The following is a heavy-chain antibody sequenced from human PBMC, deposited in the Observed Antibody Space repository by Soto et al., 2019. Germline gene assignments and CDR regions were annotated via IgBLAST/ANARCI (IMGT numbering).Heavy chain of an antibody. Sequence: PSETLSLTCTVSGGSISSYYWSWIRQPPGKGLEWIGYIYYSGSTNYNPSLKSRVTISVDTSKNQFSLKLSSVTAADTAVYYCARAKAYYDFWSGYSLAKMNNYYYYYGMDVWGQGTTVTVSS. CDR3: ARAKAYYDFWSGYSLAKMNNYYYYYGMDV. J-gene: IGHJ6*02. CDR2: IYYSGST. V-gene: IGHV4-59*01. D-gene: IGHD3-3*01. CDR1: GGSISSYY.